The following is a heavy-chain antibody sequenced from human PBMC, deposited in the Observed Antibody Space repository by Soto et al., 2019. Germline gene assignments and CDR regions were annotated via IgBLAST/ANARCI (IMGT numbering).Heavy chain of an antibody. J-gene: IGHJ5*02. CDR2: INAGNGNT. Sequence: QVQLVQSGAEVKKPGASVKVSCKASGYTFTSYAMHWVRQAPGQRLEWMGWINAGNGNTKYSQKFQGRVTITRDTXXXTXXXXXXXLRSXXXAVYYCARGYGGPIGWFDPWGQGTLVTVSS. CDR1: GYTFTSYA. CDR3: ARGYGGPIGWFDP. D-gene: IGHD3-16*01. V-gene: IGHV1-3*01.